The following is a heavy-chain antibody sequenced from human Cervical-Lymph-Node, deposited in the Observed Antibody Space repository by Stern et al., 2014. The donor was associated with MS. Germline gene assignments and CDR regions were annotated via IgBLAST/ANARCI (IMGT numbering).Heavy chain of an antibody. V-gene: IGHV3-74*02. D-gene: IGHD4-11*01. CDR2: ISHDGSST. Sequence: EVQLEESGGGIVQPGGSLSISCAASGFTFSSYWMHWVRQAPGKGLEWVSRISHDGSSTSYADSVKGRFTISRDNAKNTLYLQMNSLRAEDTAVYYCVSGMTTVAYWGQGTLVIVSS. J-gene: IGHJ4*02. CDR3: VSGMTTVAY. CDR1: GFTFSSYW.